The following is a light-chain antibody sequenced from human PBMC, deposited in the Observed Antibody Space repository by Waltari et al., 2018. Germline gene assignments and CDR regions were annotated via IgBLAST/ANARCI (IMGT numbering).Light chain of an antibody. CDR1: QSVTSSS. CDR3: QQYDGEVVT. J-gene: IGKJ4*01. V-gene: IGKV3-20*01. Sequence: EIVLTQSPGTLSLSPGERATLSCWASQSVTSSSLTWYQQKLGQAPRLLIYGTSSRATGIPDRFRGSGSGTDFTLTISRLEPEDFAVYYCQQYDGEVVTFGGGTKVEI. CDR2: GTS.